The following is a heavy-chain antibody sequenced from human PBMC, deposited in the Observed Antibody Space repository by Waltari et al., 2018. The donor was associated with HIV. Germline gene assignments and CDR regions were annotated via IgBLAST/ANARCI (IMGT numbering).Heavy chain of an antibody. V-gene: IGHV1-18*01. CDR2: ISAFSGNT. Sequence: QVQLVQSGAEVKKPGASVKVSCTASGYTFSRYAITWVRQAPGQGLKGLGWISAFSGNTKYAREVQGRATMTTDTATNTAYMELESLTSDDTAILYCARTTIFGVDTYYFDYWGQGTLVTVSS. CDR3: ARTTIFGVDTYYFDY. CDR1: GYTFSRYA. J-gene: IGHJ4*02. D-gene: IGHD3-3*01.